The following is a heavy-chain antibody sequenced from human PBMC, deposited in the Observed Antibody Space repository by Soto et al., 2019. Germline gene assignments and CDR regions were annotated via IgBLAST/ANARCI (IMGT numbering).Heavy chain of an antibody. Sequence: SQTLSRTCDICGDSVSSNSAAWNWIRKSPSRGLEWLGRTYYRSKWYNDYAVSVKSRITINPDTSKNQFSLQLNSVTPEDTAVYYCAATYYDILTGYYPPGYYYYGMDVWGQGTTVTVSS. D-gene: IGHD3-9*01. V-gene: IGHV6-1*01. CDR1: GDSVSSNSAA. J-gene: IGHJ6*02. CDR2: TYYRSKWYN. CDR3: AATYYDILTGYYPPGYYYYGMDV.